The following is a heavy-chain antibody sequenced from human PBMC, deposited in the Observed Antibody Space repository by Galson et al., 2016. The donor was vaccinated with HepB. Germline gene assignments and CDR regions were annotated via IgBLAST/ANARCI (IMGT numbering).Heavy chain of an antibody. CDR2: TYYRSKWYN. J-gene: IGHJ6*02. D-gene: IGHD6-19*01. CDR3: ARDTPWLAGGYYYYVMDV. V-gene: IGHV6-1*01. CDR1: GDSVSSNFAA. Sequence: CAISGDSVSSNFAAWNWIRQSPSRGLEWLGKTYYRSKWYNDYAVSVKSRITINPDTSKSQFSLQLNSVTPEDTPVYYCARDTPWLAGGYYYYVMDVWGQGTTVTVS.